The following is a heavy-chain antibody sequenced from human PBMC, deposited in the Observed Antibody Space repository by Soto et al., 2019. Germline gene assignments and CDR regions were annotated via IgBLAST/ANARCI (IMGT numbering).Heavy chain of an antibody. CDR1: GESISSRSYY. CDR3: ARQRTTGVTQAYFDH. V-gene: IGHV4-39*01. J-gene: IGHJ4*02. Sequence: SETLSLTCIVSGESISSRSYYWGWILQPPGIVVGWVGSIYYSGRPYYKPSFKRRFTISIDTSKNEFSLKLSSVTATDTAVYYCARQRTTGVTQAYFDHWGQGALVTVSS. CDR2: IYYSGRP. D-gene: IGHD2-21*02.